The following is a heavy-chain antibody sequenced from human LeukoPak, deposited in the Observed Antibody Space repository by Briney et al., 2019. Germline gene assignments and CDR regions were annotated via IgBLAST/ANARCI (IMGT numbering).Heavy chain of an antibody. D-gene: IGHD3-22*01. J-gene: IGHJ6*02. V-gene: IGHV4-4*02. Sequence: PSGTLSLTCAVSGGSISSSNWWSWVRQPPGKGLEWIGYIYYSGSTNYNPSLKSRVTISVDTSKNQFSLKLSSVTAADTAVYYCARAQVYYYDSSGYYSGMDVWGQGTTVTVSS. CDR2: IYYSGST. CDR1: GGSISSSNW. CDR3: ARAQVYYYDSSGYYSGMDV.